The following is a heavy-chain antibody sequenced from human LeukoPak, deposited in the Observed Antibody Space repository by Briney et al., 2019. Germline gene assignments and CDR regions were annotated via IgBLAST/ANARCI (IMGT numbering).Heavy chain of an antibody. CDR1: GYTFTGYY. CDR3: ARDEAIVVVPAAMGYMDV. CDR2: INPNSGGT. V-gene: IGHV1-2*02. J-gene: IGHJ6*03. Sequence: ASVKVSCKASGYTFTGYYMHWVRLAPGQGLEWMGWINPNSGGTNYAQKFQGRVTMTRDTSISTAYMELSRLRSDDTAVYYCARDEAIVVVPAAMGYMDVWGKGTTVTISS. D-gene: IGHD2-2*01.